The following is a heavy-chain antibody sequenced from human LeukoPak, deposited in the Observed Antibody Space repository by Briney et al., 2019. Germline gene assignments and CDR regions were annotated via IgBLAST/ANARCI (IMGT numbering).Heavy chain of an antibody. CDR1: GGSISSYY. V-gene: IGHV4-59*08. Sequence: SETLSLTCTVSGGSISSYYWSWIRQPPGKGLEWIGYIYYSGSTNYNPSLKSRVTISVDTSKNQFSLKLSSVTAADTAVYYCAREEYYYDSSGYYYLLGAFDIWGQGTMVTVSS. CDR3: AREEYYYDSSGYYYLLGAFDI. CDR2: IYYSGST. D-gene: IGHD3-22*01. J-gene: IGHJ3*02.